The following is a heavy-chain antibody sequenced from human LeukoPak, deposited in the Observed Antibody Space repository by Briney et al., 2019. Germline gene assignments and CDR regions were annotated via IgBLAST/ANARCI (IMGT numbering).Heavy chain of an antibody. CDR2: IYTGAST. CDR3: ARGRFGES. Sequence: GGSLRLSCAASGFTVSGSHMSWVRQAPGQGLDWVSIIYTGASTYYADSVKGRFTISRDNSKNTLYLQMNSLRAEDTAVYYYARGRFGESWGQGTLVTVSS. D-gene: IGHD3-10*01. V-gene: IGHV3-53*01. CDR1: GFTVSGSH. J-gene: IGHJ5*02.